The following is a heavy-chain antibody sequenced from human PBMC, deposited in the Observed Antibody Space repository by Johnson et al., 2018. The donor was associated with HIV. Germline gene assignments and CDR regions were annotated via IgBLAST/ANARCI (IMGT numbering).Heavy chain of an antibody. Sequence: MLLVESGGGLVQPGGSLRLSCAASGFTFSSYAMSWVRQAPGKGLEWVSAISGSGHSTYYAASVKGRFTISRDNSKNTLYLQMNSLRAEDTAVYYCARGLIDYGDSQAFDIWGQGTMVTVSS. CDR2: ISGSGHST. J-gene: IGHJ3*02. CDR1: GFTFSSYA. D-gene: IGHD4-17*01. V-gene: IGHV3-23*04. CDR3: ARGLIDYGDSQAFDI.